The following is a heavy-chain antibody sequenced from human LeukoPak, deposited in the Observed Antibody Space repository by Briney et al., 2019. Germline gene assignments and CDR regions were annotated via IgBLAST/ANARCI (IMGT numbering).Heavy chain of an antibody. V-gene: IGHV3-30-3*01. Sequence: GGSLRLSCAASGFTFSSYAMHWVRRAPGKGLEWVAVISYDGSNKYYADSVKGRFTISRDNSKNTLYLQMNSLRAEDTAVYYCAKEREGFYYWGQGTLVTVSS. J-gene: IGHJ4*02. CDR1: GFTFSSYA. CDR2: ISYDGSNK. CDR3: AKEREGFYY.